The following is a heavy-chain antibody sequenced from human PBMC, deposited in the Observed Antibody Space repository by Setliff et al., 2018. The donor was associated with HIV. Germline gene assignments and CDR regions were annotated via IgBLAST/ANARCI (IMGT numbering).Heavy chain of an antibody. Sequence: GGSLRLSCAASGFTFSSYAMSWVRQAPGKGLEWVSTISGSGGNTYYADSVKGRFTISRGNSKNTLYLQMNSLRAEDAAVYYCAKDGEGYDILTGLGYWGQGTLVTVSS. D-gene: IGHD3-9*01. CDR3: AKDGEGYDILTGLGY. CDR1: GFTFSSYA. J-gene: IGHJ4*02. CDR2: ISGSGGNT. V-gene: IGHV3-23*01.